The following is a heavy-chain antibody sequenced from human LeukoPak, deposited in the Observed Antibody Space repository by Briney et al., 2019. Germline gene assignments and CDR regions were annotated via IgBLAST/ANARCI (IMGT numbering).Heavy chain of an antibody. Sequence: ASVKVSCKASGYTFTSYDINWVRQATGHGLEWMGWMNPNSGNTGYAQKFQGRVTMTRNTSISTAYMELSSLRSEDTAVYYCARDGLPFGSWFDPWGQGTLVTVSS. CDR2: MNPNSGNT. V-gene: IGHV1-8*01. D-gene: IGHD3-10*01. CDR3: ARDGLPFGSWFDP. CDR1: GYTFTSYD. J-gene: IGHJ5*02.